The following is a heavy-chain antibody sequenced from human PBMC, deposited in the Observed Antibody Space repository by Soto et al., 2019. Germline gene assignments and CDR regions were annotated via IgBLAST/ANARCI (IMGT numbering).Heavy chain of an antibody. V-gene: IGHV3-11*01. J-gene: IGHJ4*02. CDR1: GLTLSIYS. Sequence: GSLRLSGAASGLTLSIYSMTWIRQAPGKGLEWVSYISSSGNSIYYADSVRGLFTVSRDNAKNSLFLQMNSLRAEETAVYYCARRAAAGRSFDYWGLGTLVTVSS. D-gene: IGHD6-13*01. CDR2: ISSSGNSI. CDR3: ARRAAAGRSFDY.